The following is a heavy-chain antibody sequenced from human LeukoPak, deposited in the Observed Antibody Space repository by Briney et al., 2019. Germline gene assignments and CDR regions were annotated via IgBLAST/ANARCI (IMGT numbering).Heavy chain of an antibody. J-gene: IGHJ1*01. Sequence: TGGSLRLSCAASGFTFSNFAMHWVRQAPGRGLERVAFIRYDGSNKYYADSVKGRFTISRDNSKNTLYLQMNSLRAEDTAVYYCAKGSSIDERYFQHWGQGTLVIVSS. CDR2: IRYDGSNK. V-gene: IGHV3-30*02. CDR1: GFTFSNFA. D-gene: IGHD6-6*01. CDR3: AKGSSIDERYFQH.